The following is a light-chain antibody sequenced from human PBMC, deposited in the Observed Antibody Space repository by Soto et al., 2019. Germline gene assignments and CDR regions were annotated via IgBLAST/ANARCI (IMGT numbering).Light chain of an antibody. Sequence: DIQMTQSPSTLAASVGDRVTITFRASQNVGNWLAWYQQKPGNAPKLLINHASNLESGVPPRFSGSGSGTEFTLTISSLQPDDSATYYCQQYHNYRTFGQGTKVDI. CDR2: HAS. CDR3: QQYHNYRT. J-gene: IGKJ1*01. V-gene: IGKV1-5*01. CDR1: QNVGNW.